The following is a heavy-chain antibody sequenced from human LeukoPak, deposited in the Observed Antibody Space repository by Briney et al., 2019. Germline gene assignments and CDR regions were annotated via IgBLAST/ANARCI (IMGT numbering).Heavy chain of an antibody. V-gene: IGHV5-51*01. CDR3: AKPLSGLRDPRSPIFDL. Sequence: GESLKISCKGSGYSFTSYWIGWGRQMPGKGLEWMGIIYPCDPYYRFSPALQGQVTISADKSISTAYLQWSSLKASDTAMYYCAKPLSGLRDPRSPIFDLWAKGTRVTVSS. CDR2: IYPCDPYY. CDR1: GYSFTSYW. J-gene: IGHJ1*01. D-gene: IGHD3-3*01.